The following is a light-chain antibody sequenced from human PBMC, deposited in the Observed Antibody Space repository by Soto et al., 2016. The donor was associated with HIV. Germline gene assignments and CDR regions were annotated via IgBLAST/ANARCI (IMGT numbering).Light chain of an antibody. J-gene: IGKJ1*01. CDR1: QSISNW. CDR3: QQYNTVPWT. CDR2: KAS. Sequence: DIQMTQSPSTLSASVGDRVTITCRASQSISNWLAWYQQKPGKAPKLLIYKASSLESRVPSRFSGSGSGTEFTLTISSLQPDDFATYYCQQYNTVPWTFGQGTKLEMK. V-gene: IGKV1-5*03.